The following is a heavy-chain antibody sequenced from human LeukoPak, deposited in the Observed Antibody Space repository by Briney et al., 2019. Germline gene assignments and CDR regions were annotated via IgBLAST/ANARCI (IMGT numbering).Heavy chain of an antibody. Sequence: PSQTLSLTCTVAGGFISSGSYYWSWIRQPAGKGLEWIGRIYTRGRTNYNPSLKSRVTISVDTSKNQFSLKLSSVTAADTAVYYCARDRTPQLLWRSKRRNYFDYWGQGTLVTVSS. D-gene: IGHD3-10*01. CDR3: ARDRTPQLLWRSKRRNYFDY. J-gene: IGHJ4*02. V-gene: IGHV4-61*02. CDR2: IYTRGRT. CDR1: GGFISSGSYY.